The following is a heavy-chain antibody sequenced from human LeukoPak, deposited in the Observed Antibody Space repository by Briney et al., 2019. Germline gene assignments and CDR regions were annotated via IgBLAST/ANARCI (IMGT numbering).Heavy chain of an antibody. CDR2: IKQDGSEK. V-gene: IGHV3-7*01. Sequence: GGSLRFSCAASGFTFSSYWMSWVRQAPGKGLKWVANIKQDGSEKYYVDSVKGRFTISRSNAKNSLYLQMNSLRAEDTAVYYCARSGNMHGDYDPWGQGTLVTVSS. CDR3: ARSGNMHGDYDP. CDR1: GFTFSSYW. D-gene: IGHD4-17*01. J-gene: IGHJ5*02.